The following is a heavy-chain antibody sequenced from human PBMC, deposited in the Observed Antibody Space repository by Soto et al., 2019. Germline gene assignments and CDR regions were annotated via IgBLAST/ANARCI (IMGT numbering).Heavy chain of an antibody. CDR2: IIPFFGRT. D-gene: IGHD3-22*01. J-gene: IGHJ3*02. V-gene: IGHV1-69*13. CDR1: GGTFSSYA. Sequence: SVKVSCKASGGTFSSYAITWVRQAPGQGLEWMGGIIPFFGRTNYAQKFQGRVTITADESTTTAYMDLSSLRSEDTAVYYCARGAGYYDSSGYYYRAFDIWGQGTMVTVSS. CDR3: ARGAGYYDSSGYYYRAFDI.